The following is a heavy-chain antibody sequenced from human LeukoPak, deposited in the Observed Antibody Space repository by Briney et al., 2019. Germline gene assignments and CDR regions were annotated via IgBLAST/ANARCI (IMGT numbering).Heavy chain of an antibody. V-gene: IGHV3-23*01. CDR2: ISGSGGST. D-gene: IGHD6-13*01. J-gene: IGHJ4*02. CDR3: AKVLYSSSWTAFDY. CDR1: GFTFSSYA. Sequence: PGGSLILSCAASGFTFSSYAMSWVRQAPGKGLEWVSAISGSGGSTYYADSVKGRFTISRDNSKNTLYLQMNSLRAEDTAVYYCAKVLYSSSWTAFDYWGQGTLVTVSS.